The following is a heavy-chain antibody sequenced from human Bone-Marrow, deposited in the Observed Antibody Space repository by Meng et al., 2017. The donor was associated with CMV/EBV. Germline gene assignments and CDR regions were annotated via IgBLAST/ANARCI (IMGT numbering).Heavy chain of an antibody. D-gene: IGHD1-26*01. Sequence: GESLKISCAASGFTFDSHDMHWVRQAPGKGLEWVAFIRYAGDNKYYADSVKGRFTISRDNSKNTLFLQLNSLRIEDTAVYYCAKDFLGRTNYRFYGMDVWGQGTTVTVSS. CDR1: GFTFDSHD. CDR3: AKDFLGRTNYRFYGMDV. J-gene: IGHJ6*02. V-gene: IGHV3-30*02. CDR2: IRYAGDNK.